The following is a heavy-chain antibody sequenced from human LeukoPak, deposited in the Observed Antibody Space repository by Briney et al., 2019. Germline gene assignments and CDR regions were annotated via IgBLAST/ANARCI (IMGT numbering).Heavy chain of an antibody. CDR2: ISWNSGSI. D-gene: IGHD3-22*01. J-gene: IGHJ4*02. Sequence: SLRLSCAASGFTFDVYAMYWVRQAPGKGLEWVSGISWNSGSIGYADSVKGRFTISRDNAKSSLYLQMNSLIPEDSALYYCAKSDSSGYPPSYWGQGTLVTVSS. CDR1: GFTFDVYA. V-gene: IGHV3-9*01. CDR3: AKSDSSGYPPSY.